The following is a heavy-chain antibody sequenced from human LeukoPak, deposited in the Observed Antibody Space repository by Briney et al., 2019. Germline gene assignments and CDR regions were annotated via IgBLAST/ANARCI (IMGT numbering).Heavy chain of an antibody. V-gene: IGHV4-59*01. CDR3: ARVIRGVILYYFDY. Sequence: SETLSLTCTVSGGSISSYHWSWIRQPPGKGLEWIGYIYYSGSTNYNPSLKSRVTISVDTSKNQFSLKLSSVTAADTAVYYCARVIRGVILYYFDYWGQGTLVTVSS. D-gene: IGHD3-10*01. J-gene: IGHJ4*02. CDR2: IYYSGST. CDR1: GGSISSYH.